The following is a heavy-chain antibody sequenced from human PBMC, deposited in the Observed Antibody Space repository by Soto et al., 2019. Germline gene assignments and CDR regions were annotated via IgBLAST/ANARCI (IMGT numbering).Heavy chain of an antibody. Sequence: GGSLRLSCAVSGFTFSSHGMQWVRQAPGKGLEWVAVIALDGGVSYYTDSVKGRFTVSRDNSKSILYLQMNSLRAEDTAVYYCAKEFRHDNWFFEHWGQGTQVTVSS. CDR1: GFTFSSHG. V-gene: IGHV3-30*18. D-gene: IGHD3-22*01. CDR2: IALDGGVS. J-gene: IGHJ4*02. CDR3: AKEFRHDNWFFEH.